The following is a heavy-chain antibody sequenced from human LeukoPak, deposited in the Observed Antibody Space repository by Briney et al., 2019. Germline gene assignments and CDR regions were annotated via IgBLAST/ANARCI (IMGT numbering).Heavy chain of an antibody. CDR2: ISAYNGNT. CDR3: ARVGSSGFDYYYYYGMDV. Sequence: ASVKASCKASGYTFTSYGISWVRQAPGQGLEWMGWISAYNGNTNYAQKLQGRVTMTTDTSTSTAYMELRSLRSDDTAVYYCARVGSSGFDYYYYYGMDVWGQGTTVTVSS. CDR1: GYTFTSYG. J-gene: IGHJ6*02. V-gene: IGHV1-18*01. D-gene: IGHD6-19*01.